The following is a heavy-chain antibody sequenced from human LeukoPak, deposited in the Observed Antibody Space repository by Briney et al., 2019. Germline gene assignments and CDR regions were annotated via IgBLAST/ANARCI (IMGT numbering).Heavy chain of an antibody. D-gene: IGHD6-19*01. CDR2: ISGSGGST. Sequence: GGSLRLPCAASGFTFSSYAMSWVRQAPGKGLEWVSAISGSGGSTYYADSVKGRFTISRDNSKNTLYLQMNSLRAEDTAVYYCAKNQAVAGTGIDYWGQGTLVTVSS. CDR3: AKNQAVAGTGIDY. V-gene: IGHV3-23*01. J-gene: IGHJ4*02. CDR1: GFTFSSYA.